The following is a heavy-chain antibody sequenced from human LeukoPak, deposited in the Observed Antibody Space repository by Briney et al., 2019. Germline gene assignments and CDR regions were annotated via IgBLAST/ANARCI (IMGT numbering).Heavy chain of an antibody. D-gene: IGHD2-15*01. CDR1: GFTFSSYG. CDR2: ISWDGGST. Sequence: GGPLRLSCAASGFTFSSYGMSWVRQAPGKGLEWVSLISWDGGSTYYADSVKGRFTISRDNSKNSLYLQMNSLRTEDTALYYCAKGGPGGSCDIWGQGTLVTVSS. V-gene: IGHV3-43*01. J-gene: IGHJ4*02. CDR3: AKGGPGGSCDI.